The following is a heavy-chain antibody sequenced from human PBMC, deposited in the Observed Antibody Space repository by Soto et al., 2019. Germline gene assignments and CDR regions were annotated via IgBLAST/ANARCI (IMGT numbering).Heavy chain of an antibody. CDR3: ARRLQWQLRPLDS. J-gene: IGHJ4*02. Sequence: QEHLMESGGGLVKPGGSLRLSFAGSGFIFSDYYITWIRRAPGKGLEWVSYINTLSSAIYYADSVKGRFTISRDNAKNSVYLQMKSLRAEDTAVYYCARRLQWQLRPLDSWGRGTLVTVSS. CDR2: INTLSSAI. V-gene: IGHV3-11*01. CDR1: GFIFSDYY. D-gene: IGHD6-19*01.